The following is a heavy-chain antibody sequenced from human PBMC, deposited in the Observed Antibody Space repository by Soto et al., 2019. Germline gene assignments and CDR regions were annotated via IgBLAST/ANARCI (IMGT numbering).Heavy chain of an antibody. J-gene: IGHJ5*02. CDR2: ISSSGGSI. CDR3: ARSWGPYCSSSRCYSTWFDP. V-gene: IGHV3-48*03. CDR1: GFTFNSHE. D-gene: IGHD2-2*02. Sequence: EVQLVESGGGLVQPGGSLRLSCAGSGFTFNSHEMTWVRQAPGKGLEWISSISSSGGSIYYADSVKGRFTVSRDNAKNSMYLQMNSLRAGDTAVYYCARSWGPYCSSSRCYSTWFDPWGRGTLVTVSS.